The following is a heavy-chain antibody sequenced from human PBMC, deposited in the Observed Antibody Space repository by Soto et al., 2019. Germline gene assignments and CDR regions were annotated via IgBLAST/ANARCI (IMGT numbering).Heavy chain of an antibody. D-gene: IGHD5-18*01. CDR2: TYYRSRWYH. J-gene: IGHJ4*01. Sequence: SQTLSLTCAISGDSISSNSAAWNWIRQSPSRGFEWLGRTYYRSRWYHDYAVSVKSRVIINPDTSKNQVSLQLNSVTPDDTAVYYCAGYRYYYRGQRTVVPVSS. CDR1: GDSISSNSAA. V-gene: IGHV6-1*01. CDR3: AGYRYYY.